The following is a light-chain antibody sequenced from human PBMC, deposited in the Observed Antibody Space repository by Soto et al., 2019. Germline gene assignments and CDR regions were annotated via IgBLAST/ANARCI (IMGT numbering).Light chain of an antibody. CDR2: EVS. CDR1: SSDVGGYKF. V-gene: IGLV2-11*01. J-gene: IGLJ1*01. Sequence: QSALTQPRSVSGSPGQSVTISCTGTSSDVGGYKFVSWYQQHPGKAPKFMIYEVSKRPSGVPDRFCGSKSGNTAFLTISGLQAEDEADYYCCSYAGFYTSVFGTGTKLTVL. CDR3: CSYAGFYTSV.